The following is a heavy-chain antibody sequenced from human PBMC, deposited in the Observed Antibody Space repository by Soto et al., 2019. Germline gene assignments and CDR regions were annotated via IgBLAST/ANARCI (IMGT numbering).Heavy chain of an antibody. V-gene: IGHV4-4*02. CDR2: IYHSGST. J-gene: IGHJ6*03. D-gene: IGHD6-6*01. Sequence: SETLSLTCAVSGGSISSSNWWSWVRQPPGKGLEWIGEIYHSGSTNYNPSLKSRVTISVDKSKNQFSLKLSSVTAADTAVYYCARGRSEHSSSSRVWGYYYYYYYMDVWGKGTTVTVSS. CDR1: GGSISSSNW. CDR3: ARGRSEHSSSSRVWGYYYYYYYMDV.